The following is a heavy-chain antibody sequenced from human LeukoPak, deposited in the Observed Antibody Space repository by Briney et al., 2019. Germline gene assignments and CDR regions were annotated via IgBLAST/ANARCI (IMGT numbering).Heavy chain of an antibody. Sequence: SETLSLTCTVSGGSISSYYWSWIRQPPGKGLEWIGYIYHSGSIYYNPSLKSRVTISVDRSKNQFSLKLSSVTAADTAVYYCAMVRGVLDYWGQGTLVTVSS. CDR2: IYHSGSI. CDR3: AMVRGVLDY. CDR1: GGSISSYY. V-gene: IGHV4-59*12. J-gene: IGHJ4*02. D-gene: IGHD3-10*01.